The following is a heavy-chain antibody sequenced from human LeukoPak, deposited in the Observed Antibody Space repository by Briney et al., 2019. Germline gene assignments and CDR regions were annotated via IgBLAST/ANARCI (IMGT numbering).Heavy chain of an antibody. J-gene: IGHJ5*02. V-gene: IGHV4-61*01. CDR1: GGSVSSGSYY. Sequence: SETLSLTCTVSGGSVSSGSYYWSWIRQPPGKGLEWIGYIYYSGSTNYNPSLKSRVTISVDTSKNQFSLKLSSVTAADTAVYYCARVSNWLDPWGQGTLVTVSS. CDR3: ARVSNWLDP. CDR2: IYYSGST.